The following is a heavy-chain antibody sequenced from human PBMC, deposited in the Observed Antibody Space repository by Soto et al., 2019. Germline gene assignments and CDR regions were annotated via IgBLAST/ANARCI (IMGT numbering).Heavy chain of an antibody. Sequence: VQLVESGGGLVQPGRSLRLSCAASGFTLDDYAMHWVRQAPGKGLEWVSYITWNSGYIGYADSVKRRFTISRDNANNSLYLQMNSLKPEETAFYYCAKALYGSSSSPIDYWGQGTLVTVSS. D-gene: IGHD6-13*01. CDR1: GFTLDDYA. J-gene: IGHJ4*02. CDR3: AKALYGSSSSPIDY. V-gene: IGHV3-9*01. CDR2: ITWNSGYI.